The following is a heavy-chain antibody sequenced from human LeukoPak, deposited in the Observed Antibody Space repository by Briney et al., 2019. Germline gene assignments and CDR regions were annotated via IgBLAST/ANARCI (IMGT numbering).Heavy chain of an antibody. CDR1: GGTFSSYA. CDR3: ARDVRAYSSGWYGSND. V-gene: IGHV1-69*05. J-gene: IGHJ4*02. Sequence: ASVKVSCKASGGTFSSYAISWVRQAPGQGLEWMGGIIPIFGTANYAQKFQGRVTITTDESTSTAYMELSSLRSEDTAVYYCARDVRAYSSGWYGSNDWGQGTLVTVSS. D-gene: IGHD6-19*01. CDR2: IIPIFGTA.